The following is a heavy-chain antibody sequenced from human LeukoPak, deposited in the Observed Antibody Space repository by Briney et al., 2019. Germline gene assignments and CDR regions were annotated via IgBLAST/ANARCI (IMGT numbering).Heavy chain of an antibody. CDR1: GGSVSSGIHY. V-gene: IGHV4-39*01. D-gene: IGHD3-10*01. Sequence: SETLSLTCTVSGGSVSSGIHYWGWIRQSPGKGLEWIASIHYSGSIYYNPSLESRLTMSVSTSKSQFSLKLSSVTAADTAVYYCATYKYGQNDFGPWCQGTLVTVSS. J-gene: IGHJ5*01. CDR2: IHYSGSI. CDR3: ATYKYGQNDFGP.